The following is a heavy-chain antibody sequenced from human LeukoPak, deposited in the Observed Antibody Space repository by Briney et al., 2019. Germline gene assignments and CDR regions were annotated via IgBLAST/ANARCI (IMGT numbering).Heavy chain of an antibody. CDR3: ARGVLAGYSSGLYYFDY. CDR2: MNPNSGNT. Sequence: ASVKVSCKASGYTFTSYDINWVRQATGQGLEWMGRMNPNSGNTGYAQKFRGRVTMTRNTSISTAYMELSSLRSEDTAVYYCARGVLAGYSSGLYYFDYWGQGTLVTVSS. V-gene: IGHV1-8*01. CDR1: GYTFTSYD. D-gene: IGHD6-19*01. J-gene: IGHJ4*02.